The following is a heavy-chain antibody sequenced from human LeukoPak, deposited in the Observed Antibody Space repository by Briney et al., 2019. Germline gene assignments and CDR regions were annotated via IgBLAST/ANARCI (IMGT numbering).Heavy chain of an antibody. CDR1: GFTLSTYG. V-gene: IGHV3-33*03. CDR3: ARRGSGTYNFDS. J-gene: IGHJ4*02. CDR2: IWSDASEK. Sequence: GRSLRLSCAASGFTLSTYGMHWVRQAPGRGLEWVAIIWSDASEKYYGDSVKGRFTISRDNSNNTVSLQMNSLRAEDTAVYYCARRGSGTYNFDSWGQGTLVTVSS. D-gene: IGHD1-26*01.